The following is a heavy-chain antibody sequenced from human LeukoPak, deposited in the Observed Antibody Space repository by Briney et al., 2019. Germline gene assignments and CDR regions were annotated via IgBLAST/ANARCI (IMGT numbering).Heavy chain of an antibody. V-gene: IGHV3-73*01. CDR3: TRLGLYSSSTGFDY. CDR2: IRSKANSYAT. J-gene: IGHJ4*02. Sequence: SCKASGGTFSGSAMHWVRQASGKGLEWVGRIRSKANSYATAYAASVKGRFTISRDDSKNTAYLQMNSLKTEDTAVYYCTRLGLYSSSTGFDYWGQGTLVTVSS. CDR1: GGTFSGSA. D-gene: IGHD6-6*01.